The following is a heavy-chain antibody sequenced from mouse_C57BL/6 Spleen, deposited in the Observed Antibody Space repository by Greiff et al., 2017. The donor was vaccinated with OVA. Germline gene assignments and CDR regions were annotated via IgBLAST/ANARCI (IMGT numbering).Heavy chain of an antibody. CDR1: GYTFTSYW. V-gene: IGHV1-64*01. J-gene: IGHJ3*01. CDR3: APLLLRP. Sequence: VQLVESGAELVKPGASVKLSCKASGYTFTSYWMHWVKQRPGQGLEWIGMIHPNSGSTNYNEKFKSKATLTVDKSSSTAYMQLSSLTSEDSAVYYRAPLLLRPWGQGTLVTVSA. D-gene: IGHD1-1*01. CDR2: IHPNSGST.